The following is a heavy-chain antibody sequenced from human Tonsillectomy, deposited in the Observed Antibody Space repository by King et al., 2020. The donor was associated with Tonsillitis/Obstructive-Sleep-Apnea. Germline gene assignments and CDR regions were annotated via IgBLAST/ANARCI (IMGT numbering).Heavy chain of an antibody. Sequence: VQLVESGGGLVQPGGSLRLSCAASGFTFSSYEMNWVRQAPGEGLEWVSYISYSGSTIYYADSVKGRFTISRDNAKNSLYLKMNSLRAEDTAIYYCARDEALDYTSAGFDYWGQGTLVTVSS. J-gene: IGHJ4*02. CDR2: ISYSGSTI. V-gene: IGHV3-48*03. CDR3: ARDEALDYTSAGFDY. D-gene: IGHD3-16*01. CDR1: GFTFSSYE.